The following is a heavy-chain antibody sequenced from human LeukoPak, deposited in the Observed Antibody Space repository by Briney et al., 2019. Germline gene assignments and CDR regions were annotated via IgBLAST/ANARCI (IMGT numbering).Heavy chain of an antibody. CDR3: ARDHHALYYYYGMDV. CDR1: GFTFSSYE. Sequence: PGGPLRLSCAASGFTFSSYEMNWVRQAPGKGLEWVSYISSSGSTIYYADSVKGRFTISRDNAKNSLYLQMNSLRAEDTAVYYCARDHHALYYYYGMDVWGQGTTVTVSS. J-gene: IGHJ6*02. V-gene: IGHV3-48*03. CDR2: ISSSGSTI. D-gene: IGHD1-14*01.